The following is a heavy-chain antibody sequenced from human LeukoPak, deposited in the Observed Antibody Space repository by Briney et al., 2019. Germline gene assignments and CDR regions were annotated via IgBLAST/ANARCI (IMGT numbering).Heavy chain of an antibody. CDR1: GGSISSGSYY. V-gene: IGHV4-61*02. CDR3: ASEYSSSSV. CDR2: IYTSGST. D-gene: IGHD6-6*01. Sequence: SETLSLTCTVSGGSISSGSYYWSWIRQPAGKGLEWIGRIYTSGSTNYNPSLKSRVTISVDTSKNQFSLKLSSVTAADTAVYYCASEYSSSSVWGQGTLVTVSS. J-gene: IGHJ4*02.